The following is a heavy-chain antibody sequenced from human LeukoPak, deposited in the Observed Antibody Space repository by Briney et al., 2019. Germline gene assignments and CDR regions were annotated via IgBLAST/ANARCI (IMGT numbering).Heavy chain of an antibody. CDR3: ARGRLYDILTGDY. V-gene: IGHV4-4*08. J-gene: IGHJ4*02. D-gene: IGHD3-9*01. CDR2: IAASGTT. Sequence: SETLSLTCSVSGGSIESYYWSWTRQPPGKGLEFIGYIAASGTTKHNPSLKSRVTLSMDTSKNQFSLKLSSVTAADTAVYYCARGRLYDILTGDYWGQGTLVTVSS. CDR1: GGSIESYY.